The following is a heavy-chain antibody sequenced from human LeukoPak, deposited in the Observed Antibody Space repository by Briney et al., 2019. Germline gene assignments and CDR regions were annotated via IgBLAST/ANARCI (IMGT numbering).Heavy chain of an antibody. Sequence: GGSLRLSCAASGFSFSTYGMSWVRQAPGKGLEWVSAITSSGGSTYYAGSVKGRFTISRDNSKHTMYLQMNSLRAEDTAVYYCARVAQYSSSPFDYWGQGTLVTVSS. D-gene: IGHD6-6*01. CDR1: GFSFSTYG. V-gene: IGHV3-23*01. CDR3: ARVAQYSSSPFDY. CDR2: ITSSGGST. J-gene: IGHJ4*02.